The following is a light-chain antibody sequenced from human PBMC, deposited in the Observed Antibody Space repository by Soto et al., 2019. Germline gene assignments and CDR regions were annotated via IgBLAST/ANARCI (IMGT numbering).Light chain of an antibody. CDR2: ETY. Sequence: IVLTQSPDTLSLSPGERVTLSCRASQSVRNNYLAWYQQKPGQAPRLLIYETYRRATGIPDRFSGSGSGIGFTLTISRLEPEDFAVYLCQQYGGSSRTFGLGAKVGIK. V-gene: IGKV3-20*01. CDR3: QQYGGSSRT. J-gene: IGKJ1*01. CDR1: QSVRNNY.